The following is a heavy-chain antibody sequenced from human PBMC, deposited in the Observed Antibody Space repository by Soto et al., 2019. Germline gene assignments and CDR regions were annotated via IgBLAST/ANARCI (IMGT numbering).Heavy chain of an antibody. CDR2: IIPILGIA. Sequence: QVQLVQSGAEVKKPGSSVKVPCKASGGTFSSYTISWVRQAPGQGLEWMGRIIPILGIANYAQKFQGRVTITADKSTSTAYMELSSLRSEDTAVYYCAREQGDIVVVPAAPDAFDIWGQGTMVTVSS. CDR3: AREQGDIVVVPAAPDAFDI. D-gene: IGHD2-2*01. J-gene: IGHJ3*02. V-gene: IGHV1-69*08. CDR1: GGTFSSYT.